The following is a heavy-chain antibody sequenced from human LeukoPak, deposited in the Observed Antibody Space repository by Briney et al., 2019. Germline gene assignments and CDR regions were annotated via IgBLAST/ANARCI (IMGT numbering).Heavy chain of an antibody. Sequence: GESLKISCKGSGYSFTSYGISWVRQAPGQGLEWMGWISAYNGNTNYAQKLQGRVTMTTDTSTSTAYMELRSLRSDDTAVYYCAGTIHIAAALALDYWGQGTLVTVSS. D-gene: IGHD6-13*01. CDR1: GYSFTSYG. V-gene: IGHV1-18*01. J-gene: IGHJ4*02. CDR2: ISAYNGNT. CDR3: AGTIHIAAALALDY.